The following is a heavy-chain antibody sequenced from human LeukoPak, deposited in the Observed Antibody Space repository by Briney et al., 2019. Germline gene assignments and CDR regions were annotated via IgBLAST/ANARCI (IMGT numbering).Heavy chain of an antibody. D-gene: IGHD6-6*01. CDR2: IYYSGST. V-gene: IGHV4-31*03. CDR1: GGSISSGGYY. Sequence: PSETLSLTCTVSGGSISSGGYYWSWIRQHPGKGLEWIGYIYYSGSTYYNPSLKSRVTISVDTSKNQFSLKLSSVTAADTAVYYCAGVSSSSYYYYGMDVWGQGTTVTVSS. J-gene: IGHJ6*02. CDR3: AGVSSSSYYYYGMDV.